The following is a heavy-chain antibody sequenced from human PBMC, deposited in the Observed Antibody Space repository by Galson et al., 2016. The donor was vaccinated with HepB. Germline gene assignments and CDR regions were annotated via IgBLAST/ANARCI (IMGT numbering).Heavy chain of an antibody. V-gene: IGHV3-73*01. CDR2: VRSKTNTYAT. CDR3: TRFPRGSNPVFDDVW. D-gene: IGHD3-10*01. J-gene: IGHJ4*02. Sequence: SLRLSCAASGFTFSGSAIHWVRQAPGKGLEWVGRVRSKTNTYATAYAASVKGRFTISRDDSKNTAYLQMNSLKTEDTAVYYCTRFPRGSNPVFDDVWWGQGTLVTVSS. CDR1: GFTFSGSA.